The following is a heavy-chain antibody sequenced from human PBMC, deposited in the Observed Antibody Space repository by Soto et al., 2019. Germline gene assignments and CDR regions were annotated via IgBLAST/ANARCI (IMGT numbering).Heavy chain of an antibody. D-gene: IGHD3-10*01. CDR1: SSAMSSYY. V-gene: IGHV4-4*07. CDR2: IYTSGST. Sequence: LSLPGTVPSSAMSSYYWNLIRQPAGKAPECSGRIYTSGSTNSNPAHKSRVPMSVDTSKTQLSLKLSSVTAADPSLYYCAGQITEQDRWDYWGQGTLIIV. J-gene: IGHJ4*02. CDR3: AGQITEQDRWDY.